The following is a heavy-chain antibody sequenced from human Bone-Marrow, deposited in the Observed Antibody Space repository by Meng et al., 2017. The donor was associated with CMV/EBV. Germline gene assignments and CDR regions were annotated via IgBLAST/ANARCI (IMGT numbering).Heavy chain of an antibody. J-gene: IGHJ4*02. CDR1: GYTFTGYY. D-gene: IGHD1-7*01. CDR2: INPNSGGT. V-gene: IGHV1-2*02. CDR3: ARAMYNWNYEDY. Sequence: ASVNVSCKASGYTFTGYYMHWVRQAPGQGLEWMGWINPNSGGTNYAQKFQGRVTMTRDTSISTAYMELSRLRSDDTAVYYCARAMYNWNYEDYWGQGTLVTVSS.